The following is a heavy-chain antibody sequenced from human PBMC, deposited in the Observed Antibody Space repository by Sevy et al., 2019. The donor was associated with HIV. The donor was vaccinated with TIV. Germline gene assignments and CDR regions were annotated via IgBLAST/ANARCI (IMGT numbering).Heavy chain of an antibody. CDR3: VRDHHLRGRHWFDS. J-gene: IGHJ5*01. D-gene: IGHD3-16*01. Sequence: SETLSLTCTASGGSLVSPTFYWGWVRQPPGERLEWIAAMHYGGNTYYNPSLKDRLAMSIDTSKNKFSLNLTSVTAADAAVYHCVRDHHLRGRHWFDSWGQGALVTVSS. CDR2: MHYGGNT. CDR1: GGSLVSPTFY. V-gene: IGHV4-39*02.